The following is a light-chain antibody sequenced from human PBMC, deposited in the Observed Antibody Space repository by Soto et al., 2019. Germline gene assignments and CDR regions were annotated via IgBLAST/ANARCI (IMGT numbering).Light chain of an antibody. J-gene: IGKJ5*01. CDR3: QQYGSSHFT. Sequence: EIVVTQSPGTLSLSPWERATLSCRASQSVSSSYLAWYQQKPGQAPRLLIYGASSRATGIPDRFSGSGSGTDFTLTISRREPDDFAVYYCQQYGSSHFTFGQGTRLEIK. CDR2: GAS. CDR1: QSVSSSY. V-gene: IGKV3-20*01.